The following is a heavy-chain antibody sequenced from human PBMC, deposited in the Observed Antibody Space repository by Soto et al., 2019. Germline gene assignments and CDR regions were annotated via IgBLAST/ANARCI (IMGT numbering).Heavy chain of an antibody. J-gene: IGHJ4*02. V-gene: IGHV4-30-2*06. D-gene: IGHD5-12*01. Sequence: PSETLSLTCSVSGISVSNGAYSWSWIRQSAGKGLEWIGYIFHSGSMRFNPSLESRATISLDKSRNQFSLTLASVTAADTALYYCARFPVATSRFDYWGPGTLVTVSS. CDR1: GISVSNGAYS. CDR2: IFHSGSM. CDR3: ARFPVATSRFDY.